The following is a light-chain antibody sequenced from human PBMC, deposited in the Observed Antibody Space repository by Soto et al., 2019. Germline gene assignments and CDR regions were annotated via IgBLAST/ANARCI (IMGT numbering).Light chain of an antibody. J-gene: IGLJ2*01. V-gene: IGLV1-40*01. CDR1: SSNIGAGFD. CDR2: GNN. CDR3: QSYGTTAL. Sequence: QSVLTQPPSVSGAPGQRVTISCTGSSSNIGAGFDVHWYQQLPGRAPKLLIFGNNNRPSGVPDRFSGSKSGTSASLAITGLQAEDEAEYYCQSYGTTALFGGGTQLTVL.